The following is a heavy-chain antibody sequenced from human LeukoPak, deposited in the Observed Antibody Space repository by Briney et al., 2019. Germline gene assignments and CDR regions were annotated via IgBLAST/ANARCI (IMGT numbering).Heavy chain of an antibody. CDR3: ARVGYNSGPFDY. CDR1: GYTLTGYY. J-gene: IGHJ4*02. Sequence: ASVKVSCKASGYTLTGYYMHWVRHAPEQGREWMGWINPKSGATNNAQKFQGRVTMTRDTSISTVYMELNRLRSDDTAVYYCARVGYNSGPFDYWGQGTLVTVSS. D-gene: IGHD1-14*01. V-gene: IGHV1-2*02. CDR2: INPKSGAT.